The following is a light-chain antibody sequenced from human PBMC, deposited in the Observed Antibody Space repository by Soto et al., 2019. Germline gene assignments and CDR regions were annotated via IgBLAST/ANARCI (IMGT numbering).Light chain of an antibody. CDR3: QQTYRLPWT. V-gene: IGKV1-33*01. J-gene: IGKJ5*01. CDR1: QDISNY. Sequence: DIHMTHSPSSLAASLVDRVSITCQASQDISNYLNWYQQKPGKAPKLLIYDASNLETGVPSRFSGSGSGTDFTLTINSLQPEDFATYICQQTYRLPWTFGQGTRLEIK. CDR2: DAS.